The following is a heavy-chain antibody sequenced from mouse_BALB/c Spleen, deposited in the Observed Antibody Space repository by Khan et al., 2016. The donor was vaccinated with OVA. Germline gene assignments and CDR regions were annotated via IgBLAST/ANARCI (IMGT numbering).Heavy chain of an antibody. J-gene: IGHJ2*01. Sequence: VQLQESGAELAKPGASVKMSCTASGYTFTSYWMHWTKQRPGQGLEWIGYINPTSGYTDYNQKFKDKATLTADKSSSTAYMQLSSLTSDDSAVYYCARDRIDYGGQGTALTVSS. CDR2: INPTSGYT. CDR3: ARDRIDY. CDR1: GYTFTSYW. V-gene: IGHV1-7*01.